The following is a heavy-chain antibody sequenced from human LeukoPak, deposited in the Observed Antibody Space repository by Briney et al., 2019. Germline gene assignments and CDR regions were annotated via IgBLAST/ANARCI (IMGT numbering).Heavy chain of an antibody. CDR2: IYYSGST. V-gene: IGHV4-39*07. Sequence: SETLSLTCTVSGGSISSSSYYWGWIRQPPGKGLEWIGSIYYSGSTNYNPSLKSRVTISVDTSKNQFSLKLSSVTAADTAVYYCARARLRWYSFDYWGQGTLVTVSS. D-gene: IGHD4-23*01. CDR3: ARARLRWYSFDY. J-gene: IGHJ4*02. CDR1: GGSISSSSYY.